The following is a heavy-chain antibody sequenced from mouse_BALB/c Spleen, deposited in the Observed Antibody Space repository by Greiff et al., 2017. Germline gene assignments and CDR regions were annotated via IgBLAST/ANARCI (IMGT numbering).Heavy chain of an antibody. CDR1: GFTFSSYA. CDR2: ISSGGSYT. J-gene: IGHJ3*01. V-gene: IGHV5-9-4*01. D-gene: IGHD2-14*01. CDR3: ASGGAYYRYKFAY. Sequence: EVQLVESGGGLVKPGGSLKLSCAASGFTFSSYAMSWVRQSPEKRLEWVAEISSGGSYTYYPDNVTGRVTISRDNAKNTLYLEMSSLRSEDTAMYYCASGGAYYRYKFAYWGQGTLVTVSA.